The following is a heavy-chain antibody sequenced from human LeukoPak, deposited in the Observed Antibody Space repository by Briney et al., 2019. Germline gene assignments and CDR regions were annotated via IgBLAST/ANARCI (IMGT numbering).Heavy chain of an antibody. CDR2: ISSSSSTI. V-gene: IGHV3-48*01. Sequence: GGSLRLSCAASGFTFSSYSMNWVRQAPGKGLEWVSYISSSSSTIYYADSVKGRFTISRDNAKNSLYLQMNSLRAEDTAVYYCAREGVVVPADDAFDIWGQGTMVTVSS. D-gene: IGHD2-2*01. CDR1: GFTFSSYS. J-gene: IGHJ3*02. CDR3: AREGVVVPADDAFDI.